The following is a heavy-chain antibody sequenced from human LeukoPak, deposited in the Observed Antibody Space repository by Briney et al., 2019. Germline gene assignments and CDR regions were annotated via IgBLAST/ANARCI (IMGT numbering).Heavy chain of an antibody. V-gene: IGHV4-39*01. D-gene: IGHD6-13*01. J-gene: IGHJ5*02. CDR1: GGSISTSNYY. CDR2: IYHSGST. Sequence: SETLSLTCTVSGGSISTSNYYWGWIRQSPGKGLEWIGSIYHSGSTYYNPSLKSRVTISVDTSKNQFSLKLSSVTAADTAVYYCARQQQLRNNWFDPWGQGTLVTVSS. CDR3: ARQQQLRNNWFDP.